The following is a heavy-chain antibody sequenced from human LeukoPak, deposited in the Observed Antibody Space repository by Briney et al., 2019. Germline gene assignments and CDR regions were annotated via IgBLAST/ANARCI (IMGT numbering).Heavy chain of an antibody. D-gene: IGHD3-9*01. CDR1: GGSISSYY. Sequence: SETLSLTCTVSGGSISSYYWSWIRQPAGKGLEWIGRIYTSGSTNYNPSLESRVTISVDKSKNQFSLKLSSVTAADTAVYYCARARNDRGDYFDYCRQGTLVTVSS. V-gene: IGHV4-4*07. CDR2: IYTSGST. CDR3: ARARNDRGDYFDY. J-gene: IGHJ4*02.